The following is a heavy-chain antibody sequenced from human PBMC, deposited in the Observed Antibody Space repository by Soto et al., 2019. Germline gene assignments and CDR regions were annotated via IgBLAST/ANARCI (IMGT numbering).Heavy chain of an antibody. Sequence: SETLSLTCTVSGGSISSGGYYWSWIRQHPGKGLEWIGYIYYSGSTYYNPSLKSRVTISVDTSKNQFSLKLSSVTAADTAVYYCARDRRGGWYGDDYYYGMDVWGLGTTVTVSS. D-gene: IGHD6-19*01. CDR1: GGSISSGGYY. V-gene: IGHV4-31*03. J-gene: IGHJ6*02. CDR2: IYYSGST. CDR3: ARDRRGGWYGDDYYYGMDV.